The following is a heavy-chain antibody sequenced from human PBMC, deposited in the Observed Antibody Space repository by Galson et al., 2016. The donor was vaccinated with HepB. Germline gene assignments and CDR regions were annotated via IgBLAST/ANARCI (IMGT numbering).Heavy chain of an antibody. CDR1: ALSFSSYR. CDR2: ISSPRTIT. Sequence: SLRLSCAASALSFSSYRMNFVRQAPGTGLEWISYISSPRTITYYADSVKGRFTISRDNAKNSLYLQMDSLRDDDTAVYYCARKSPFGPFDYWGHGTLVSVSS. CDR3: ARKSPFGPFDY. V-gene: IGHV3-48*02. J-gene: IGHJ4*01. D-gene: IGHD2/OR15-2a*01.